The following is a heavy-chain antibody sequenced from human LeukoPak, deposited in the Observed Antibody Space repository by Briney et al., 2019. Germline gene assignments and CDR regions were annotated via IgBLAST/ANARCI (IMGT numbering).Heavy chain of an antibody. V-gene: IGHV1-69*05. D-gene: IGHD2-8*01. Sequence: SVKVSCKASGGTFSSYAISWVRQAPGQGLEWMGGIIPIFGTANYAQKFQGRVTITTDESTSTAYMDLNSLRSEDTAVYYCARSPPGLIYMDVWGKGTTVSVSS. J-gene: IGHJ6*03. CDR3: ARSPPGLIYMDV. CDR2: IIPIFGTA. CDR1: GGTFSSYA.